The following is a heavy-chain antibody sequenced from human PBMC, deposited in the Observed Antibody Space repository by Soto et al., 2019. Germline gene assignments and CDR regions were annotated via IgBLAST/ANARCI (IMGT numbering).Heavy chain of an antibody. J-gene: IGHJ4*02. CDR2: IWYDGSNK. CDR1: GFTFSSYG. V-gene: IGHV3-33*01. Sequence: GGSLRLSCAASGFTFSSYGMHWVRQAPGKGLEWVAVIWYDGSNKYYADSVKGRFTISRDNSKNTLYLQMNSLRAEDTAVYYCAREPLRWFGELWIDYWGQGTLVTVSS. CDR3: AREPLRWFGELWIDY. D-gene: IGHD3-10*01.